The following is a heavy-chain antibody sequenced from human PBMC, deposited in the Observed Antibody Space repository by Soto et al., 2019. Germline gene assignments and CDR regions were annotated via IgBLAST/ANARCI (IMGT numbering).Heavy chain of an antibody. V-gene: IGHV1-2*04. Sequence: ASVKVSCKASGCTFTGYYVHWVRQAPGQGLEWMGWINPNSGGTNYAQKFQGWVTMTRDTSISTAYMELSRLRSDDTAVYYCARGREYCSSTSCRYFDYWGQGTLVTVSS. CDR1: GCTFTGYY. D-gene: IGHD2-2*01. CDR3: ARGREYCSSTSCRYFDY. CDR2: INPNSGGT. J-gene: IGHJ4*02.